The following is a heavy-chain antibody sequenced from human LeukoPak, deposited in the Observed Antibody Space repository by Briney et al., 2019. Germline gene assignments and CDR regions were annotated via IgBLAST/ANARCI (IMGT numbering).Heavy chain of an antibody. J-gene: IGHJ6*03. CDR2: IYPGDSDT. V-gene: IGHV5-51*01. CDR3: ARHLGVAAAYYYMDV. D-gene: IGHD6-13*01. CDR1: GYSFTSYW. Sequence: GESLKISCKGSGYSFTSYWIGWVRQMPGNGLEWMGIIYPGDSDTRYSPSFQGQVTISADKSISTAYLQWSSLKASDTAMYYCARHLGVAAAYYYMDVWGKGTTVTVSS.